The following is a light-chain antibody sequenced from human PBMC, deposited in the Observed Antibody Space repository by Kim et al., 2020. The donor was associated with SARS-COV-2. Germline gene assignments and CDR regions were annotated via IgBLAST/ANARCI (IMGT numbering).Light chain of an antibody. CDR2: WAA. CDR3: QQYYDSRYS. V-gene: IGKV4-1*01. Sequence: SATINCESSQSVLSNSNNKNYLTWYQQKPGQPPKLLIYWAATRESGVPDRFSGSGSGTDFTLTISSLQAEDVAIYYCQQYYDSRYSFGQGTKLEI. CDR1: QSVLSNSNNKNY. J-gene: IGKJ2*03.